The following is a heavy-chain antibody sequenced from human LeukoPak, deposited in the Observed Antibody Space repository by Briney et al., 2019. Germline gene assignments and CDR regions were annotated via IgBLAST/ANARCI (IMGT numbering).Heavy chain of an antibody. Sequence: GGSLRLSCAASGFTFSNYWMSWVRQAPGKGLEWVANIKQDGSEKYYVDSVKGRFTISRDNAKNSLYLQMNSLRADDTAVYYCARDDDWNYEDYWGQGTLVTVSS. CDR2: IKQDGSEK. J-gene: IGHJ4*02. CDR3: ARDDDWNYEDY. V-gene: IGHV3-7*01. CDR1: GFTFSNYW. D-gene: IGHD1-7*01.